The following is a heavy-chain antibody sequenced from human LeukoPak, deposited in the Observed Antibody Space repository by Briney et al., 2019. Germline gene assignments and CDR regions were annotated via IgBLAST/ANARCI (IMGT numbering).Heavy chain of an antibody. Sequence: SETLSLTCTVSGGSISSYYWSWIRQAAGKGLEWIGRVYGSDNINYNPSLKSRVSMSVDTSKNQLSLKVTSLTAADTAVYYCARDLGLYYHGMDVWGQGTTVTVSS. CDR1: GGSISSYY. J-gene: IGHJ6*02. CDR3: ARDLGLYYHGMDV. CDR2: VYGSDNI. V-gene: IGHV4-4*07. D-gene: IGHD3-16*01.